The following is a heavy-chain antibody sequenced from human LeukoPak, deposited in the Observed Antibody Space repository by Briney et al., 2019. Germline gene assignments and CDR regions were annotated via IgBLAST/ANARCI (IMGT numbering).Heavy chain of an antibody. Sequence: PGRSLRLSCAASGFSFSSHGMHWVRQAPGKGLVWVSRINSDGSSTTYADSVKGRFTISRDNAKNTVYLQMNSLRAEDTAVYYCARETGSGWQNYFDYWGQGTLVTVSS. D-gene: IGHD6-19*01. V-gene: IGHV3-74*01. CDR1: GFSFSSHG. CDR2: INSDGSST. CDR3: ARETGSGWQNYFDY. J-gene: IGHJ4*02.